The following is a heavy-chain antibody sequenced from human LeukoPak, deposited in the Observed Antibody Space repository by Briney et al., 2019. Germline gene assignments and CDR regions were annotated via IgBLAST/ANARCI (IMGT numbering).Heavy chain of an antibody. D-gene: IGHD2-2*01. CDR1: GYTFTSYD. Sequence: ASVKVSCKASGYTFTSYDINWVRQATGQGLEWMGWMNPNSGNTGYAQKFQGRVTITRNTSISTAYMELSSLRSEDTAAYYCARGPIFRQVPAAYDYYYYYMDVWGKGTTVTVSS. J-gene: IGHJ6*03. CDR2: MNPNSGNT. CDR3: ARGPIFRQVPAAYDYYYYYMDV. V-gene: IGHV1-8*03.